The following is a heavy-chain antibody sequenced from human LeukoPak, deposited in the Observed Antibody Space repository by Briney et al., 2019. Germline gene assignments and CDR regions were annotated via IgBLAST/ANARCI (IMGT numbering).Heavy chain of an antibody. CDR2: IYYSGST. V-gene: IGHV4-61*05. D-gene: IGHD3-22*01. J-gene: IGHJ4*02. CDR1: GGSISSSSYY. Sequence: SETLSLTCTVSGGSISSSSYYWGWIRQPPGKGLEWIGYIYYSGSTNYNPSLKSRVTISVDTSKNQFSLKLSSVTAADTAVYYCARDITMITYWGQGTLVTVSS. CDR3: ARDITMITY.